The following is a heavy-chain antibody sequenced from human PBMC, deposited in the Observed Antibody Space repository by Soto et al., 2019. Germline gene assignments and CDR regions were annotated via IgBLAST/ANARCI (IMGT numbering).Heavy chain of an antibody. D-gene: IGHD1-1*01. CDR1: GVSINTGGRF. CDR3: AMALRTTGSPGYWYFDL. J-gene: IGHJ2*01. Sequence: QVQLQESGPGLVKPSQTLSLTCTVSGVSINTGGRFWSWVRQLPGKGLEWIGYIYYTGNTDYNPSHQSRLNIRVDTSKNQFSLNLRSVPAADTALYCCAMALRTTGSPGYWYFDLWGSGTRVTVSS. V-gene: IGHV4-31*03. CDR2: IYYTGNT.